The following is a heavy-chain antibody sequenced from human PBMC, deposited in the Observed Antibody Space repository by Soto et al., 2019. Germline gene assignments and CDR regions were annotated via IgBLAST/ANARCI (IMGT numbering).Heavy chain of an antibody. J-gene: IGHJ6*02. Sequence: QVQLVQSGAEVKKPGSSVKVSCKVSGGSFDSYIVTWVRQAPGQGLEWIGRIIPVLGVEYYAPMFQGRVAINADKSTTTAYMELSSLRSEDTAVYYCAKAGNPGSATPSDYGMDGWGLGTTVTVS. D-gene: IGHD2-15*01. CDR1: GGSFDSYI. CDR2: IIPVLGVE. V-gene: IGHV1-69*02. CDR3: AKAGNPGSATPSDYGMDG.